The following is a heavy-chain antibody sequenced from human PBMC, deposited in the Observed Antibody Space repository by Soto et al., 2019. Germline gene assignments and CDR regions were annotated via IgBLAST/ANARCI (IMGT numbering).Heavy chain of an antibody. V-gene: IGHV1-69*08. CDR2: VIPILGVV. J-gene: IGHJ4*01. CDR3: TRESVGDSPLLDY. Sequence: QVQVVQSGAEVKKPGSSVKVSCKASGGYYRSYTITWVRQAPGQGLDWMGRVIPILGVVNYAQKFQGKVTFTADKSTSPAYMELSSLRSDDTSVYYCTRESVGDSPLLDYVGQGTLVTVSS. CDR1: GGYYRSYT. D-gene: IGHD4-17*01.